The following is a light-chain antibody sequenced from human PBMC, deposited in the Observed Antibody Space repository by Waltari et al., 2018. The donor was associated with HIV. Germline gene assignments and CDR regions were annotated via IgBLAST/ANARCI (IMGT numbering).Light chain of an antibody. Sequence: EVVLTQSPGTLSLSPGEGATVSCRARQTITLDKFAWYQQQAGRPPRRLIYSTSRRVTGIPDRFSGSGSGTDFSLTISRLGPEYSAVYFCQHYATSSGTFGQGTKVEV. CDR2: STS. CDR3: QHYATSSGT. CDR1: QTITLDK. V-gene: IGKV3-20*01. J-gene: IGKJ1*01.